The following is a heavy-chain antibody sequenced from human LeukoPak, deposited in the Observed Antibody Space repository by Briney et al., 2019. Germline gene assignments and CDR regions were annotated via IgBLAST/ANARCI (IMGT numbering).Heavy chain of an antibody. V-gene: IGHV4-59*08. CDR3: ASAQWLLSPFDY. CDR2: ISNTGGP. J-gene: IGHJ4*02. Sequence: SETLSLTCTVSGDSMSRYYWNWIRQPPGKGLEWIGYISNTGGPNYNPSLQSRVAMSLDMSQNQFSLRLRYLTAADTAVYYCASAQWLLSPFDYWGQGTLVTVSS. CDR1: GDSMSRYY. D-gene: IGHD6-19*01.